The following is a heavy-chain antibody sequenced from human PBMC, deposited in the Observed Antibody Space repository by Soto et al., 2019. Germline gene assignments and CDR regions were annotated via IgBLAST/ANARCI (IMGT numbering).Heavy chain of an antibody. J-gene: IGHJ6*02. CDR1: GFTFSSYG. D-gene: IGHD3-22*01. CDR3: ARDRSMIRNYYGMDV. Sequence: GGSQRLSCAASGFTFSSYGMHWVRQAPGKGLEWVAVIWYDGSNKYYADSVKGRFTISRDNSKNTLYLQMNSLRAEDTAVYYCARDRSMIRNYYGMDVWGQGTTVTVSS. CDR2: IWYDGSNK. V-gene: IGHV3-33*01.